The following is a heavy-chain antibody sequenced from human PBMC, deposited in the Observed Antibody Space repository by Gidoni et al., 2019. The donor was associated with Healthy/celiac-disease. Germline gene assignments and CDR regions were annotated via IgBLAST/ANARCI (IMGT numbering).Heavy chain of an antibody. CDR2: IYYIGST. CDR3: ARKVYYYDSSGYLTTFDY. CDR1: GGSISSSSYY. J-gene: IGHJ4*02. V-gene: IGHV4-39*01. Sequence: QLQLQESGPGLVKPSETLSLTCPVSGGSISSSSYYWGWIRQPPGKGLEWIGSIYYIGSTYYNPSLKSRVTISVDTSKNQFALKLSSVTAADTAVYYCARKVYYYDSSGYLTTFDYWGQGTLVTVSS. D-gene: IGHD3-22*01.